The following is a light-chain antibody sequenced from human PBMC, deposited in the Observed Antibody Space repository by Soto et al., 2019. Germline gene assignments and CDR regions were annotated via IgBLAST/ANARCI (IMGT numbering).Light chain of an antibody. Sequence: QSALTQPASVSGSPGQSIAISCTGSSSDVGIYNYVSWYQQHPGKVPKLIIYAVSDRPPGVSDRFSGSKSGITASLTISGLQTEDGADYYCISYTDRQSYLFGTGTKVTV. CDR2: AVS. CDR3: ISYTDRQSYL. CDR1: SSDVGIYNY. J-gene: IGLJ1*01. V-gene: IGLV2-14*03.